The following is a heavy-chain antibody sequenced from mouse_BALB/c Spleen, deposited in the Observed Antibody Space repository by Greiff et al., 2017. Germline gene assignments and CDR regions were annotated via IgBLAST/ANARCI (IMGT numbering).Heavy chain of an antibody. CDR1: GFAFSSYD. J-gene: IGHJ3*01. D-gene: IGHD3-2*01. CDR3: ARHEGQLGRLAY. CDR2: ISSGGGST. Sequence: EVQRVESGGGLVKPGGSLKLSCAASGFAFSSYDMSWVRQTPEKRLEWVAYISSGGGSTYYPDTVKGRFTISRDNAKNTLYLQMSSLKSEDTAMYYCARHEGQLGRLAYWGQGTLVTVSA. V-gene: IGHV5-12-1*01.